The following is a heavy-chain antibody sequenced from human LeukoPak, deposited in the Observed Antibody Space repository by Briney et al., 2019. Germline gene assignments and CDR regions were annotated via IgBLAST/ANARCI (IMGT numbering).Heavy chain of an antibody. Sequence: ASVKVSCKASGYTFTRYYMHWVRQAPGQGLEWMGWINPNSGGTNYAQKFQGWVTMTRDTSISTAYMELSKLRSDDTAVYYCARVGRSGSYYRYFDYWGQGTLDTVSS. V-gene: IGHV1-2*04. J-gene: IGHJ4*02. CDR1: GYTFTRYY. CDR3: ARVGRSGSYYRYFDY. CDR2: INPNSGGT. D-gene: IGHD3-10*01.